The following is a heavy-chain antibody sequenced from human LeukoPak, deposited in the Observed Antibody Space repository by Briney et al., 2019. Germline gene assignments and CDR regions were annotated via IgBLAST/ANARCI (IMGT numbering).Heavy chain of an antibody. Sequence: ASVKVSCKASGYTFTSYGISWARQAPGQGLEWMGWISAYNGNTNYAQELQGRVTMTTDTSTSTAYMELRSLRSDDTAVYYCARDSGSFHSNYYYGMDVWGQGTTATVSS. V-gene: IGHV1-18*01. CDR2: ISAYNGNT. J-gene: IGHJ6*02. D-gene: IGHD3-10*01. CDR3: ARDSGSFHSNYYYGMDV. CDR1: GYTFTSYG.